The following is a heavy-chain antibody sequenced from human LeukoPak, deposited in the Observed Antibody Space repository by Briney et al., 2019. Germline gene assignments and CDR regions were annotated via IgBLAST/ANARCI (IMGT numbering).Heavy chain of an antibody. J-gene: IGHJ4*02. CDR2: ISSSGSTI. CDR1: GFTFSSYE. Sequence: PGGSLRLSCAASGFTFSSYEMNWVRQAPGKGLEWVSYISSSGSTIYYADSVKGRFTISRDNAKNSLSLQMNSLRAEDTAVYYCASVPNYGDCGDCWDQGALVTVSS. D-gene: IGHD4-17*01. V-gene: IGHV3-48*03. CDR3: ASVPNYGDCGDC.